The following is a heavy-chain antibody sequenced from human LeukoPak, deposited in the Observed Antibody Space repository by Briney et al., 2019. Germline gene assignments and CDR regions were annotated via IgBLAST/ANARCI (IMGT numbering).Heavy chain of an antibody. CDR2: ISSSSSYI. V-gene: IGHV3-21*01. CDR3: ARDLGWEVATVKYFDY. D-gene: IGHD5-12*01. J-gene: IGHJ4*02. Sequence: GGSLRLSCAASGFTFSDFGMTWVRQAPGKGLEWVSSISSSSSYIYYADSVKGRFTISRDNAKNSLYLQMNSLRAEDTAVYYCARDLGWEVATVKYFDYWGQGTLVTVSS. CDR1: GFTFSDFG.